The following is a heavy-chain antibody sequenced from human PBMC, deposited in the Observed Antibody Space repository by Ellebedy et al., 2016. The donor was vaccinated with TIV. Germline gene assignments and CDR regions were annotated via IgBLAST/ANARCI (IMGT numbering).Heavy chain of an antibody. CDR1: GFTFSSYT. D-gene: IGHD6-6*01. V-gene: IGHV3-21*01. Sequence: GESLKISCAASGFTFSSYTMNWVRQAPGKGLEWVASMSSRSSYIYYADSLKGRFTISRDNGKNLLFLQMNSLRAEDTAVYYCTRDQYSSSSEYYQYYGMDVWGQGTTVTVSS. CDR3: TRDQYSSSSEYYQYYGMDV. CDR2: MSSRSSYI. J-gene: IGHJ6*02.